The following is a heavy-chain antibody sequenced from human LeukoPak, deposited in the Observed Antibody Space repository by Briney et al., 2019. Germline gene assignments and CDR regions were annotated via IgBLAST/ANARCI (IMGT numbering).Heavy chain of an antibody. D-gene: IGHD6-13*01. J-gene: IGHJ4*02. CDR3: ARESIAAESRVFDY. CDR1: GFTFSSYW. V-gene: IGHV3-7*01. Sequence: GGSLRLSCAASGFTFSSYWMSWVRQAPGKGLEWVANIKQDGSEKYYVDSVKGRFTISRDNAKNSLYLQMNSLRAEDTAVYYCARESIAAESRVFDYWGQGTLVTVSS. CDR2: IKQDGSEK.